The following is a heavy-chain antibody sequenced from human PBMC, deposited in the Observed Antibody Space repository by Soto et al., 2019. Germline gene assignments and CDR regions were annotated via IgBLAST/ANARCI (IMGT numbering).Heavy chain of an antibody. CDR1: RGSFSGYD. J-gene: IGHJ5*02. V-gene: IGHV4-34*01. Sequence: PSETLSLTCGVYRGSFSGYDWSWIRQPPGKGLEWIGEINHSGSHTYNPSLKRRVAISVDTSKNQSSLQLSSVIGADTAVYYCARGRQRYCSGGSCYSNWFDPWGQGTLVTVSS. CDR2: INHSGSH. CDR3: ARGRQRYCSGGSCYSNWFDP. D-gene: IGHD2-15*01.